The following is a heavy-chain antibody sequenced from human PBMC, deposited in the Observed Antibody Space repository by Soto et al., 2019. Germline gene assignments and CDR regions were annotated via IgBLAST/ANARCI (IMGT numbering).Heavy chain of an antibody. CDR2: ISSSSSYI. CDR1: GFTFSSYS. V-gene: IGHV3-21*01. CDR3: ARAPYSNYYYGMDV. J-gene: IGHJ6*02. Sequence: PGGSLRLSCAASGFTFSSYSMNWVRQAPGKGLEWVSSISSSSSYIYYADSVKGRFTISRDNAKNSLYLQMNSLRAEDTAVYYCARAPYSNYYYGMDVWGQGTTVTVSS. D-gene: IGHD4-4*01.